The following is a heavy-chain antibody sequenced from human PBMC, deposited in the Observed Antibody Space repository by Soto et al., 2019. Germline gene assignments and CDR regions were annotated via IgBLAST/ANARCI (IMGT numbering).Heavy chain of an antibody. V-gene: IGHV1-69*13. J-gene: IGHJ4*02. D-gene: IGHD3-9*01. CDR2: IIPIFGTA. Sequence: SVKVSCKASGGTFSNFVISWVRQAPGQGLEWMGGIIPIFGTANYAQKFQGRVTIIADESTXXXXXXXXXXXXXXXXXXYCARAPILTGVTVYENYFEYWGQGTLVTVSS. CDR1: GGTFSNFV. CDR3: ARAPILTGVTVYENYFEY.